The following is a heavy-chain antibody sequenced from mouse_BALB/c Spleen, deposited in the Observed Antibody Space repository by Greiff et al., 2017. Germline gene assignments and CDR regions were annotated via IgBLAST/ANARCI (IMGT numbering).Heavy chain of an antibody. V-gene: IGHV1-7*01. Sequence: VQRVESGAELAKPGASVKMSCKASGYTFTSYWMHWVKQRPGQGLEWIGYINPSTGYTEYNQKFKDKATLTADKSSSTAYMQLSSLTSEDSAVYYCARRGFITTVVAYYAMDYWGQGTSVTVSS. J-gene: IGHJ4*01. CDR1: GYTFTSYW. D-gene: IGHD1-1*01. CDR3: ARRGFITTVVAYYAMDY. CDR2: INPSTGYT.